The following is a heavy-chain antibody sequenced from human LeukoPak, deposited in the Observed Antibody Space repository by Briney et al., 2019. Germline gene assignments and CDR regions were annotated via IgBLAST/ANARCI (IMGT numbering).Heavy chain of an antibody. J-gene: IGHJ4*02. CDR2: INHSGST. CDR3: ACQPMYSSGWYWGWYYFDY. D-gene: IGHD6-19*01. CDR1: GGSFSGYY. V-gene: IGHV4-34*01. Sequence: SETLSLTCAVYGGSFSGYYWSWIRQPPGKGLEWIGEINHSGSTNYNPSLKSRVTISVDTSKNQFSLKLSSVTAADTAVYYCACQPMYSSGWYWGWYYFDYWGQGTLVTVSS.